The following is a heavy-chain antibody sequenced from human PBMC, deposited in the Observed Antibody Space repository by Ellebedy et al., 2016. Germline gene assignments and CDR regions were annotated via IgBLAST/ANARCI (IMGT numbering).Heavy chain of an antibody. D-gene: IGHD6-19*01. CDR3: ARGVQWLVLNWFDP. J-gene: IGHJ5*02. CDR2: INHSGST. CDR1: GFTFSNFF. V-gene: IGHV4-34*01. Sequence: ESLKISXAASGFTFSNFFMSWIRQPPGKGLEWIGEINHSGSTNYNPSLKSRVTISVDTSKNQFSLKLSSVTAADTAVYYCARGVQWLVLNWFDPWGQGTLVTVSS.